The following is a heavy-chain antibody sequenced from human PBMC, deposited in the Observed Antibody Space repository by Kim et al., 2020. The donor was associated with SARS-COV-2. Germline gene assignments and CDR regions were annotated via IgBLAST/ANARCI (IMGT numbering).Heavy chain of an antibody. CDR3: AGGLWFGVNAY. V-gene: IGHV3-23*01. CDR1: GFTFSTYA. Sequence: GGSLRLSCAASGFTFSTYAMSWVRQAPGKGLEWVSFISGSGDSTYYADSVKGRFTISRDNSKNTLYLQMNSLRAEDTAVYYCAGGLWFGVNAYWGQGTLVTVSS. D-gene: IGHD3-10*01. J-gene: IGHJ4*02. CDR2: ISGSGDST.